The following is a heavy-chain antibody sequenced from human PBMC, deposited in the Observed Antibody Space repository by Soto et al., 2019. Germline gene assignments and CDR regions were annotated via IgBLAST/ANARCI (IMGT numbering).Heavy chain of an antibody. CDR1: GGTFNGFA. Sequence: QVQLVQSGAEVRKPGSSVKVSCESSGGTFNGFAFSWVRQAPGEGLEWVGGIVPLNGSTTYTQKFRGRVAITADESTGTVYMELSSLRSEDTDIHYCERHSVQGYYYERDGFCDFDFWGQGTVVSVSS. D-gene: IGHD3-22*01. CDR2: IVPLNGST. CDR3: ERHSVQGYYYERDGFCDFDF. J-gene: IGHJ4*02. V-gene: IGHV1-69*01.